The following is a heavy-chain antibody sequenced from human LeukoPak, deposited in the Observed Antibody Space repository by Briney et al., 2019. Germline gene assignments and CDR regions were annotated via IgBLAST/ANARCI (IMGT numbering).Heavy chain of an antibody. D-gene: IGHD3-10*01. CDR3: ARAHPYYYGSGTYYTSPYWFDP. V-gene: IGHV3-53*01. Sequence: GGSLRLSCAASGFTVSSNYMSCVRQAPGKGLEWVSVIYSGGSTYYADSVKGRFTISRDNSKNTLYLQMNSLRAEDTAVYYCARAHPYYYGSGTYYTSPYWFDPWGQGTLVTVSS. CDR1: GFTVSSNY. J-gene: IGHJ5*02. CDR2: IYSGGST.